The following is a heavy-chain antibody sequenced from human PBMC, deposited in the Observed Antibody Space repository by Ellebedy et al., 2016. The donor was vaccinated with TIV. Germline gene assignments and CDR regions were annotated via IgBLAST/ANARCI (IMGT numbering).Heavy chain of an antibody. V-gene: IGHV3-53*01. CDR2: IYSGGST. D-gene: IGHD1-20*01. CDR1: GFTVSSNY. Sequence: PGGSLRLSCAASGFTVSSNYMTWVRQALGKGLEWVSVIYSGGSTYYADSVKGRFTISRDNSKNTLNLQMNSLRDEDTAVYYCARANWNGDYGMYVWGQGTTVTVSS. J-gene: IGHJ6*02. CDR3: ARANWNGDYGMYV.